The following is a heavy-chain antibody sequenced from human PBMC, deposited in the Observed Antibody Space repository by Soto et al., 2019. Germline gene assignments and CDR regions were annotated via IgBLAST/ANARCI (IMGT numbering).Heavy chain of an antibody. D-gene: IGHD6-13*01. CDR1: GGSLGSSSYY. CDR2: IYYSGNT. Sequence: SETLSLTCTVSGGSLGSSSYYWGWIRQSPGKGLEWIGNIYYSGNTFYNPSLESRVTISVDTSKNQIYLHLSAVTAADTAIFYCASIAAPGTTQFDFWGQGTLVTVSS. J-gene: IGHJ4*02. V-gene: IGHV4-39*01. CDR3: ASIAAPGTTQFDF.